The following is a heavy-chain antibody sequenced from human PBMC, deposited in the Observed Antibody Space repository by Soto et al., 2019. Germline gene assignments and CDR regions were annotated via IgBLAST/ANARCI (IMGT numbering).Heavy chain of an antibody. CDR2: ISGDGTTT. Sequence: GGSLRLSCAASGFIFTNYWMHWVRQAPGERLVWVARISGDGTTTTYVDSAKGRFTISKDNAKNTVYPQMNGLRTEDTAVYYCGRGSGPRGRPYWGQGITVTVSS. V-gene: IGHV3-74*01. D-gene: IGHD3-16*01. J-gene: IGHJ1*01. CDR1: GFIFTNYW. CDR3: GRGSGPRGRPY.